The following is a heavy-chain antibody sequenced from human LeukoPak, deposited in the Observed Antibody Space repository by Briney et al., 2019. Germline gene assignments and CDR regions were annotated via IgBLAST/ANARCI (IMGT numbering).Heavy chain of an antibody. Sequence: QTLSLTCAISGDSVSTNSVAYNWIRQSPSRGLEWLGRTYYRSKWNYEYAVSVRSRITVNLDTSKNQFSLQLNSVTPDDTAVYYCARAVIGTTRYFESWGQGTLVTVSS. J-gene: IGHJ4*02. D-gene: IGHD1-1*01. CDR3: ARAVIGTTRYFES. V-gene: IGHV6-1*01. CDR1: GDSVSTNSVA. CDR2: TYYRSKWNY.